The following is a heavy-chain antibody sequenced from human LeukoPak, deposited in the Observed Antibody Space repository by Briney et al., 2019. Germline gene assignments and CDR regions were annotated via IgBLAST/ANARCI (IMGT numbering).Heavy chain of an antibody. CDR1: GGSISSSSYY. J-gene: IGHJ4*02. D-gene: IGHD3-3*01. CDR2: IYYSGST. Sequence: SETLSLTCTVSGGSISSSSYYWGWIRQPPGKGLEWIGGIYYSGSTYYDPSLKSRVTISVDTSKNQFSLKLSSVTAADTAVYYCARQTYDFWSGYPTPFDYWGQGTLATVSS. CDR3: ARQTYDFWSGYPTPFDY. V-gene: IGHV4-39*01.